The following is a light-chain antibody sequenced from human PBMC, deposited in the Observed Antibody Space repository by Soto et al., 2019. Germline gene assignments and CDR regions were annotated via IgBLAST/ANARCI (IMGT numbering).Light chain of an antibody. J-gene: IGLJ1*01. V-gene: IGLV2-14*01. Sequence: QSVLTQPASVSGSLGQSITLCCSGSGGDIGAYNYVSWYQQHPGKAPKLIIYGVTHRPSGVSSRFSASKSAYTASLTISALQAEDEADYYCSSFTTTYFYVFGPGTKVTVL. CDR2: GVT. CDR1: GGDIGAYNY. CDR3: SSFTTTYFYV.